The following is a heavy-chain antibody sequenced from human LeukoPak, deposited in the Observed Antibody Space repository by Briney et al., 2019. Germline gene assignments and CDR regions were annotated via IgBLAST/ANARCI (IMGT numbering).Heavy chain of an antibody. CDR2: ISAYNGNT. V-gene: IGHV1-18*01. J-gene: IGHJ3*02. CDR3: ARRGSCSGGSCFDAAFDI. Sequence: GASVKVSCKASGYTFTSYGISWVRQAPGQGREWMGWISAYNGNTNYAQKLQGRVTMTTDTSTRTAYMELRSLRSDDTAVYYCARRGSCSGGSCFDAAFDIWGQGRMVTVSS. CDR1: GYTFTSYG. D-gene: IGHD2-15*01.